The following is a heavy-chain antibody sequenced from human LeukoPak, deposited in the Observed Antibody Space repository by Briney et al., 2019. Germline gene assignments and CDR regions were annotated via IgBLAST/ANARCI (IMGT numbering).Heavy chain of an antibody. V-gene: IGHV4-39*07. J-gene: IGHJ6*03. Sequence: SETLSLTCTVSGGSISSSSYYWGWIRQPPGKGLEWIGSTYYSGSTYYNPSLKSRVTISIDTSKNQFSLKLSSVTAADTAVYYCARDSRPLYYYMDVWGKGTTVTVSS. CDR1: GGSISSSSYY. CDR3: ARDSRPLYYYMDV. CDR2: TYYSGST. D-gene: IGHD2-2*01.